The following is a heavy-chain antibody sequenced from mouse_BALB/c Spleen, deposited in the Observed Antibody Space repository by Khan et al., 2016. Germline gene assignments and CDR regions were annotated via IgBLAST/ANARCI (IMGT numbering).Heavy chain of an antibody. CDR3: ARWSYYYGSSYGWFAY. J-gene: IGHJ3*01. Sequence: LHQSGAELAKPGASVKMSCKASGYTFTDYWMHWVKQRPGQGLEWIGYINPSTGYTEYNQKFKDKATLTADKSSSTAYMQLSSLTSEDSAVYYCARWSYYYGSSYGWFAYWGQGTLVTVSA. D-gene: IGHD1-1*01. V-gene: IGHV1-7*01. CDR2: INPSTGYT. CDR1: GYTFTDYW.